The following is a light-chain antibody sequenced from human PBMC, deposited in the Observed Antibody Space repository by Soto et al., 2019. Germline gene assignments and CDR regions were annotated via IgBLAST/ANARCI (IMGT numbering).Light chain of an antibody. Sequence: DIQMTQSPSSLSASVGDRVTITCRASQSISSYLHWYQQKPGKAPKLLIYAASTFQSGVPSRFGGSGSGTDFTLTISSLQPEDFATYYCQQTYSTPPTFGQGTKLEIK. CDR3: QQTYSTPPT. CDR1: QSISSY. CDR2: AAS. J-gene: IGKJ2*01. V-gene: IGKV1-39*01.